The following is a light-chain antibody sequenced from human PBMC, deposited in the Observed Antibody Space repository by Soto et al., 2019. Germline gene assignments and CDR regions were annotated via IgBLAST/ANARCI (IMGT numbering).Light chain of an antibody. J-gene: IGLJ2*01. CDR2: SNN. CDR1: NSNIESNT. V-gene: IGLV1-44*01. CDR3: AAWGDSLNGHVV. Sequence: QSVLTQPPSASGTPGQRVTISCSGSNSNIESNTVNWYQQLPGTAPKLLIYSNNQRPSGVPDRFSGSKSGTSASLAISGLQSDDEADYYCAAWGDSLNGHVVFGGGTKLTVL.